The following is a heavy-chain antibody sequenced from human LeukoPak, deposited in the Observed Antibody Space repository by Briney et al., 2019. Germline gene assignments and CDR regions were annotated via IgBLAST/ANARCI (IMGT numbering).Heavy chain of an antibody. CDR1: GFTFNNYW. CDR3: ASGYQVDY. Sequence: GEALRLCCAAPGFTFNNYWMHSVRQARGKGVVWVSRINSDGRNTDYAVSVKGRFTISRDNAKNTLYLQMNSLRAEDTAVYYCASGYQVDYWGQGTLVTVSS. D-gene: IGHD3-22*01. V-gene: IGHV3-74*01. J-gene: IGHJ4*02. CDR2: INSDGRNT.